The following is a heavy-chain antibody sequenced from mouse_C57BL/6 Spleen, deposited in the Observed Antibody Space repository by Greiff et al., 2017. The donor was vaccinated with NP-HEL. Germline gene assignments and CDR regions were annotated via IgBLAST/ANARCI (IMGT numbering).Heavy chain of an antibody. D-gene: IGHD4-1*01. CDR1: GYTFTDYY. Sequence: QVQLQQSGAELVRPGASVKLSCKASGYTFTDYYINWVKQRPGQGLEWIARIYPGSGNTYYNEKFKGKATLTAEKSSSTAYMQLSSLTSEDSAVYFCARDWAFRYFDYWGQGTTLTVSS. J-gene: IGHJ2*01. CDR3: ARDWAFRYFDY. CDR2: IYPGSGNT. V-gene: IGHV1-76*01.